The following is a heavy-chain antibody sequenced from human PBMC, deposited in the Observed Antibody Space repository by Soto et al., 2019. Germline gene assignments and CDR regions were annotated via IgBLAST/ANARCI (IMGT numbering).Heavy chain of an antibody. J-gene: IGHJ4*02. CDR2: IYWNDDK. D-gene: IGHD1-26*01. CDR1: GFSLSSTVVG. Sequence: QITLEESGPTLVNPTQTLTLTCTFSGFSLSSTVVGVGWIRQSPGKALEWLAFIYWNDDKRYTPSLKSRLTITKDTSKNQVVLTMTNMDPVDTATYYCARRREAAHFDYWGQGTLVTVSS. CDR3: ARRREAAHFDY. V-gene: IGHV2-5*01.